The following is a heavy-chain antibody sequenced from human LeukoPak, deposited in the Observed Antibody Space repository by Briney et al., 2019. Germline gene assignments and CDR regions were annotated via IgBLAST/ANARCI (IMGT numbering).Heavy chain of an antibody. Sequence: PSETLSFTCTVSGGSISSYYWSWIRQPPGKGLEWIGYIYYSGSTYYNPSLKSRVTISVDTPKNQFSLKLSSVTAADTAVYYCARANSSGWGTYFDYWGQGTLVTVSS. J-gene: IGHJ4*02. CDR1: GGSISSYY. CDR3: ARANSSGWGTYFDY. D-gene: IGHD6-19*01. V-gene: IGHV4-59*08. CDR2: IYYSGST.